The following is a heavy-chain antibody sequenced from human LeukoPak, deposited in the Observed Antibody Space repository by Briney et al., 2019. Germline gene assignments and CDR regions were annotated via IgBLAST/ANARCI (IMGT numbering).Heavy chain of an antibody. CDR1: GFTFSSYS. Sequence: PGGSLRLSCAASGFTFSSYSMNWVRQAPGKGLEWVSSISSSSSYIYYADSVKGRFTISRDNAKNLPYLQMNSLRAEDTAVYYCARDPGYCSSTSCYRWLVDYWGQGALVTVSS. CDR2: ISSSSSYI. CDR3: ARDPGYCSSTSCYRWLVDY. V-gene: IGHV3-21*01. D-gene: IGHD2-2*02. J-gene: IGHJ4*02.